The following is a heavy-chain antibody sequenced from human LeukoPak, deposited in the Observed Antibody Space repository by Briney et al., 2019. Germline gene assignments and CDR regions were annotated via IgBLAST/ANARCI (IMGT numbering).Heavy chain of an antibody. J-gene: IGHJ6*03. CDR3: ARDVPMYSGSHLYYYMDV. D-gene: IGHD1-26*01. V-gene: IGHV4-4*02. CDR2: IYHSGST. Sequence: SETLSLTCAVSGGSISSSNWWSWVRQPPGQGLEWIGEIYHSGSTNYNPSLKSRVTISVDKSKNQFSLKLSSVTAADTAVYYCARDVPMYSGSHLYYYMDVWGKGTTVTVSS. CDR1: GGSISSSNW.